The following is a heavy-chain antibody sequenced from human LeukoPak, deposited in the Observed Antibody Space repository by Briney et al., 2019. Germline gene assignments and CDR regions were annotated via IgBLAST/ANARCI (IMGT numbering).Heavy chain of an antibody. CDR2: INYIGST. V-gene: IGHV4-59*01. Sequence: SETLSLTCTVSSGSISSYYWSWIRQPPGKGLEWIGYINYIGSTKYSPSLKSRVTISADTSKSQFSLKLSSVTAADTAMYYCARGPDADFSGGSCYIIWGQGTMVTVSS. CDR3: ARGPDADFSGGSCYII. D-gene: IGHD2-15*01. CDR1: SGSISSYY. J-gene: IGHJ3*02.